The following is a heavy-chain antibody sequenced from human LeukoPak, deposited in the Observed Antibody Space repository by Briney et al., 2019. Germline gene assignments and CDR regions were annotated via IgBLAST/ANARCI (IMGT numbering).Heavy chain of an antibody. D-gene: IGHD3-16*01. CDR2: ISGSGGST. J-gene: IGHJ4*02. Sequence: GGSLRLSCAASGFTFSSYAMSWVRQAPGKGLEWVSAISGSGGSTYYADSVKGRFTISRDNSKNTLYLQMNSQRAEDTAVYYCAKAYTSAYDYVWGSSPRWGQGTLVTVSS. CDR1: GFTFSSYA. V-gene: IGHV3-23*01. CDR3: AKAYTSAYDYVWGSSPR.